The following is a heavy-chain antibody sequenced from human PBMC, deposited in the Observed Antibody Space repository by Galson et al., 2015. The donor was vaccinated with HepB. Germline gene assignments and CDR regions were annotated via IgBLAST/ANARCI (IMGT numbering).Heavy chain of an antibody. D-gene: IGHD3-10*01. CDR3: ARDPLLWFGELPKTYYFDY. CDR1: GYTFTSYG. Sequence: SVKVSCKASGYTFTSYGISWVRQAPGQGLEWMGWISAYNGNTNYAQKLQGRVTMTTDTSTSTAYMELRSLRSDDTAVYYCARDPLLWFGELPKTYYFDYWGQGTLVTVSS. CDR2: ISAYNGNT. V-gene: IGHV1-18*01. J-gene: IGHJ4*02.